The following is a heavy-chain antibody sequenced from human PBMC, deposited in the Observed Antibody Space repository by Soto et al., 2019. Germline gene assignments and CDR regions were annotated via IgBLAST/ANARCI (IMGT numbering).Heavy chain of an antibody. CDR3: ARDRAYYDILTGYSPLGRFDP. J-gene: IGHJ5*02. CDR2: IYSSGSA. Sequence: SETLSLTCTVSGYSMGNSYYYWSWVRQPPGKGLEWIGYIYSSGSAYFHPSLQGRVSISIDTSKNQFFLKLSSVTAADTAVYYCARDRAYYDILTGYSPLGRFDPWGQGTLVTVSS. D-gene: IGHD3-9*01. V-gene: IGHV4-30-4*02. CDR1: GYSMGNSYYY.